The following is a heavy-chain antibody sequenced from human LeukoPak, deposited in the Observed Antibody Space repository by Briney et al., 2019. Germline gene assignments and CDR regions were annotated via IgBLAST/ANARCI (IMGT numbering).Heavy chain of an antibody. J-gene: IGHJ5*02. CDR1: GFTFSSYW. V-gene: IGHV3-7*01. CDR3: ARGYDYGAHPEWFDP. D-gene: IGHD4-17*01. Sequence: GGSLRLSCAASGFTFSSYWMSWVRQAPGKGLEWVANIKQDGSEKYYVDSVRGRFTISRDNAKNSLYLQMNSLRAEDTAVYYCARGYDYGAHPEWFDPWGQGTLVTVSS. CDR2: IKQDGSEK.